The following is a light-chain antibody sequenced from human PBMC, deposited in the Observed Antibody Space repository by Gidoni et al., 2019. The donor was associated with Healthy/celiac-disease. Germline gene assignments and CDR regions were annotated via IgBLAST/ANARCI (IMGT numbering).Light chain of an antibody. Sequence: SSELTQPPSVSVSPGQTARITCSGDALPKKYAYWSQQKSGQAPVLVIYEDSKRPSGIPERFAGSSSGTMATLTISGAQVEDEADYYCYSTDSSGNHRVFGTGTKVTVL. CDR1: ALPKKY. J-gene: IGLJ1*01. CDR3: YSTDSSGNHRV. CDR2: EDS. V-gene: IGLV3-10*01.